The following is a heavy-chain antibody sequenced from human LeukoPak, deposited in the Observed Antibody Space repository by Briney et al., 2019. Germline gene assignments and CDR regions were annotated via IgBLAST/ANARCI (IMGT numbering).Heavy chain of an antibody. CDR2: IPASGGNT. J-gene: IGHJ4*02. CDR3: VRYLSGWYYFDW. V-gene: IGHV3-23*01. CDR1: GFTFSTFG. D-gene: IGHD6-19*01. Sequence: GGSLRLSCAASGFTFSTFGMRWVRQAPGKGLEWVSTIPASGGNTYYADSVRGRFTISRDNSKNTLYLQINSLTAEDTAIYYCVRYLSGWYYFDWWGQGTLVTVSS.